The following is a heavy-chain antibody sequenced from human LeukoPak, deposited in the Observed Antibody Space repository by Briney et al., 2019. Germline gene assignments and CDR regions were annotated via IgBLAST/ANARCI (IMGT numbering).Heavy chain of an antibody. D-gene: IGHD3-22*01. V-gene: IGHV3-30*03. CDR1: GFTFSSYW. CDR2: ISSHESNT. CDR3: ARHYDSIGYYDFDD. J-gene: IGHJ4*02. Sequence: PGGSLRLSCAASGFTFSSYWMSWVRQAPGKGLEWVAVISSHESNTFYAESVLGRFTISRDNSKNTLFLQMNNLRPEDTALYYCARHYDSIGYYDFDDWGQGTHVTVSS.